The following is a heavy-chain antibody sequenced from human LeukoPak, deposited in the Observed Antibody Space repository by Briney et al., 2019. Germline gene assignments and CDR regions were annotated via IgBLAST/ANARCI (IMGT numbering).Heavy chain of an antibody. CDR1: GFTFSGSA. CDR3: TRLGGYDSSGYDAFDI. Sequence: GGSLKLSCAASGFTFSGSAMPWVRQASGKGLEWVGRIRSKANSYATAYAASVKGRFTISRDDSKNTAYLQMNSLKTEDTAVYYCTRLGGYDSSGYDAFDIWGQGTMVTVSS. J-gene: IGHJ3*02. D-gene: IGHD3-22*01. CDR2: IRSKANSYAT. V-gene: IGHV3-73*01.